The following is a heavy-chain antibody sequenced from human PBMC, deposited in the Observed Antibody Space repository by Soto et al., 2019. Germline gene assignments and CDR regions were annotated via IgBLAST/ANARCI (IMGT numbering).Heavy chain of an antibody. D-gene: IGHD2-2*01. CDR3: AKGPVYCSSTSCYRFDY. J-gene: IGHJ4*02. Sequence: PRLSCAASGFTFSSYGMHWVRQAPGKGLEWVAVISYDGSNKYYADSVKGRFTISRDNSKNTLYLQMNSLRAEDTAVYYCAKGPVYCSSTSCYRFDYWGQGTLVTVSS. CDR1: GFTFSSYG. V-gene: IGHV3-30*18. CDR2: ISYDGSNK.